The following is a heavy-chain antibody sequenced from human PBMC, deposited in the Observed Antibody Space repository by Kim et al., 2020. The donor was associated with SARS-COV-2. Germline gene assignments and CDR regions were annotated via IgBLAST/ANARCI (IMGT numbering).Heavy chain of an antibody. Sequence: ASVKVSCKASGYTFTSYGISWVRQAPGQGLEWMGWISAYNGNTNYAQKLQGRVTMTTDTSTSTDYMELRSLGSDDTAVYYCARDRTQDIVVVPAGILDLWGRGTLVTVSS. J-gene: IGHJ2*01. CDR1: GYTFTSYG. CDR2: ISAYNGNT. D-gene: IGHD2-2*01. V-gene: IGHV1-18*01. CDR3: ARDRTQDIVVVPAGILDL.